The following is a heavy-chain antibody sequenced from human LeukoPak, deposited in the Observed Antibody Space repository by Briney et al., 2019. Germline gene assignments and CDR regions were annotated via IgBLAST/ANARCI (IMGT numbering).Heavy chain of an antibody. CDR3: ARDSRYYESSGYSAFDI. CDR1: GFTFSSYG. J-gene: IGHJ3*02. Sequence: GGSLRLPCAASGFTFSSYGMHWVRQAPGKGLEWVAVIWHDGSNKYYADSVKGRFTISRDNSKNALYLQMNSLRAEDTAVYYCARDSRYYESSGYSAFDIWGQGTMVTVSS. CDR2: IWHDGSNK. V-gene: IGHV3-33*01. D-gene: IGHD3-22*01.